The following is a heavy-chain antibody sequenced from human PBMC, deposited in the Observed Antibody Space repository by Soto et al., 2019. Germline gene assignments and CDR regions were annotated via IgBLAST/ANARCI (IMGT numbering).Heavy chain of an antibody. CDR2: ISSSSSYI. J-gene: IGHJ3*02. Sequence: EVQLVESGGGLVKPGGSMRLSCAASGFTFSSDSMNWVRQAPGTGLEWVSSISSSSSYIYYADSVKGRFTISRDNAKNSLYLQRNSLRSEDTAVYYCARDNSPVKYYYGSGSFGDAFDIWGQGTIVTVSA. D-gene: IGHD3-10*01. CDR1: GFTFSSDS. CDR3: ARDNSPVKYYYGSGSFGDAFDI. V-gene: IGHV3-21*01.